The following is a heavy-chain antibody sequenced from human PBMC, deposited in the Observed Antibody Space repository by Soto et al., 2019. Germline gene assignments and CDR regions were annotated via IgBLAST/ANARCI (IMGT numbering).Heavy chain of an antibody. CDR1: GYMFTKSA. V-gene: IGHV1-3*01. Sequence: GASVKVSCKASGYMFTKSAMHWVRQAPGQRLEWMGWISGDSGNTKYSPKLQDRVTITRDTSASTAYMELGSLRSEDTALYYCARDGVAAGNINFDYWGQGTLVTVSS. J-gene: IGHJ4*01. CDR3: ARDGVAAGNINFDY. CDR2: ISGDSGNT. D-gene: IGHD6-19*01.